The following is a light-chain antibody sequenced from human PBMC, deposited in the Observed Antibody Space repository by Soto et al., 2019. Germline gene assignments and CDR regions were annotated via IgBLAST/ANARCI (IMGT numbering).Light chain of an antibody. J-gene: IGLJ2*01. CDR1: SSNIGAGYD. CDR3: HSYDSSLSGYVV. Sequence: QAVVTQPPSVSGAPGQRVTISCTGSSSNIGAGYDVHWYQQLPGTAPKLLIYVNNNRPSGVPDRFSGSNSGTSASLAITGLQAEDEADYYCHSYDSSLSGYVVFGGGTKVTVL. CDR2: VNN. V-gene: IGLV1-40*01.